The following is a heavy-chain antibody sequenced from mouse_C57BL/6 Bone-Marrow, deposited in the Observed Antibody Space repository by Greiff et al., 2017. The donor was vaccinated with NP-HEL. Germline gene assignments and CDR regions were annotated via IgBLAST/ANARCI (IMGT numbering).Heavy chain of an antibody. Sequence: VKLMESGAELVRPGASVKLSCKASGYTFTDYYINWVKQRPGQGLEWIARIYPGSGNTYYNEKFKGKATLTAEKSSSTAYMQLSSPTSEDSAVYFCARGGTGYAMDYWGQGTSVTVSS. D-gene: IGHD3-3*01. J-gene: IGHJ4*01. CDR3: ARGGTGYAMDY. V-gene: IGHV1-76*01. CDR1: GYTFTDYY. CDR2: IYPGSGNT.